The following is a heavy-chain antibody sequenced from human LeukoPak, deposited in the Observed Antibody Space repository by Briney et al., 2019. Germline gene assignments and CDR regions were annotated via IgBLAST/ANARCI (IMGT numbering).Heavy chain of an antibody. Sequence: GGSLRLSCAASGFTFNNYWMHWVRQAQGEGLMWLSRINSDGNSPTYADSVKGRFTISRDNANNTLYLQMNSLRAEDTAVYYCARSAPAGFSYYSYFLDVWGKGTTVTISS. CDR2: INSDGNSP. D-gene: IGHD6-13*01. J-gene: IGHJ6*03. CDR1: GFTFNNYW. CDR3: ARSAPAGFSYYSYFLDV. V-gene: IGHV3-74*01.